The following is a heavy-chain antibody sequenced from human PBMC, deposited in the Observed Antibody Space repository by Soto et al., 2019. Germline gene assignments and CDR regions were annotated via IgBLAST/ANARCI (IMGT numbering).Heavy chain of an antibody. J-gene: IGHJ4*02. Sequence: QVQLVESGGGVVQPGRSLRLSCAASGFTFSSYGMHWVRQAPGKGLEWVAVISYDGSNKYYADSVKGRFTISRDNSKNTLYLQMNSLRAEDTAVYYCAKGDAGPIPSDYSGQGTLVTVSS. CDR3: AKGDAGPIPSDY. V-gene: IGHV3-30*18. D-gene: IGHD3-10*01. CDR1: GFTFSSYG. CDR2: ISYDGSNK.